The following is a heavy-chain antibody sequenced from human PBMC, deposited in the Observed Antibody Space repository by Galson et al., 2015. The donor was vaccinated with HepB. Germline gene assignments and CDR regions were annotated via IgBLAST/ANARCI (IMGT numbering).Heavy chain of an antibody. CDR1: GFTFKSYW. Sequence: SLRLSCAASGFTFKSYWMHWVRQAPGKGLVWVSHINSDGSDTSYADSVKGRFSITRDNAKNTLYLQMNRLRAEDTAVYYCVRDGGVILAAGNDYWGQGTLVTVSS. D-gene: IGHD3-16*01. V-gene: IGHV3-74*01. J-gene: IGHJ4*02. CDR2: INSDGSDT. CDR3: VRDGGVILAAGNDY.